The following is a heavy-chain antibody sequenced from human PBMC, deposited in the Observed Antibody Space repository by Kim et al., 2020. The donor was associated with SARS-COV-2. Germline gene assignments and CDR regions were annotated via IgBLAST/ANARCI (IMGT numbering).Heavy chain of an antibody. Sequence: SETLSLTCDVSGVSITSNNNYWGWIRQPPGEGLEWIANVHYSGDTYYNPSLKSRVTISIDTSKDQFSLTLNSVTAADTAFYYCAREFRRGSTYFDFWSPGILVTVSS. J-gene: IGHJ4*02. D-gene: IGHD3-10*01. CDR3: AREFRRGSTYFDF. CDR1: GVSITSNNNY. V-gene: IGHV4-39*07. CDR2: VHYSGDT.